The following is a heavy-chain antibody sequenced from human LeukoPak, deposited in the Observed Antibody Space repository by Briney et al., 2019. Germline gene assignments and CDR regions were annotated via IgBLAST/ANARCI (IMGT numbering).Heavy chain of an antibody. V-gene: IGHV4-39*01. Sequence: PSETLSLTCTVSGGSISSSSYYWGWIRQPPGKGLEWIGSIYYSGSTYYNPSLKSRVTISVDTSKNQFSLKLSSVTAADTAVYYCVAAMRDDYVWGSTIDYWGQGTLVTVSS. CDR3: VAAMRDDYVWGSTIDY. J-gene: IGHJ4*02. D-gene: IGHD3-16*01. CDR1: GGSISSSSYY. CDR2: IYYSGST.